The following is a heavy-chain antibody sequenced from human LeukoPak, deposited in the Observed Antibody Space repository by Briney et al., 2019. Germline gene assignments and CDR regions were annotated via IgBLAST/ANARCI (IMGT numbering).Heavy chain of an antibody. CDR1: GFTFSDYY. CDR3: ARGQWLPKYFFDY. Sequence: PGGSLRLSCPATGFTFSDYYVAWIRQAPGKGLEWVSYMSSSGSTIYLADSVKGRFTISRDNAKNSVCLQMNSLRAEDTAVYYCARGQWLPKYFFDYWGQGTLVTVSS. J-gene: IGHJ4*02. D-gene: IGHD6-19*01. V-gene: IGHV3-11*04. CDR2: MSSSGSTI.